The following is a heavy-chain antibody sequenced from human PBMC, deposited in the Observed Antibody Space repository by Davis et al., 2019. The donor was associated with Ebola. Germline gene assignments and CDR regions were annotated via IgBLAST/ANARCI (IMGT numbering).Heavy chain of an antibody. J-gene: IGHJ4*02. Sequence: PGRSLRPSCPPPASTFSDSYMSWIRQLPGKGLEWVSYISSSCSTIFYADSVKGRFTISRDNAKNSLYLQMNSLRTKDTAVYYWAMPLRFLEWIINTAFDYWGQGTLVTVSS. CDR3: AMPLRFLEWIINTAFDY. V-gene: IGHV3-11*01. CDR1: ASTFSDSY. CDR2: ISSSCSTI. D-gene: IGHD3-3*01.